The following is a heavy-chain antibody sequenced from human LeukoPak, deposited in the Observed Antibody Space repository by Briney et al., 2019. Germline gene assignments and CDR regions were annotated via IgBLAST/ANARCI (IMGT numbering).Heavy chain of an antibody. D-gene: IGHD1-26*01. CDR2: IYYSGST. V-gene: IGHV4-59*01. CDR3: ARDLSGSYDY. Sequence: PSETLSLTCTVSGGSISSYYWSWIRQPPGKGLEWIGYIYYSGSTNYNPSLKSRVTISVDTSKNQFSLKLSSVTAVDTAVYYCARDLSGSYDYWGQGTLVTVSS. CDR1: GGSISSYY. J-gene: IGHJ4*02.